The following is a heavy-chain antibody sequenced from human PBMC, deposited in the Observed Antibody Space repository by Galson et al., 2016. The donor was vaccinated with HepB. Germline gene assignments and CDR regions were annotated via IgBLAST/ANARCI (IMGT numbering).Heavy chain of an antibody. D-gene: IGHD3-10*02. J-gene: IGHJ4*02. V-gene: IGHV3-49*03. CDR1: GFTFGDYA. Sequence: SLRLSCAASGFTFGDYAMSWFRQAPGKGLEWVGFIRSKTYGGTTKYAASVKGRFTISRDDSKSIAYLQMNSLKTEDTAVYYCNVRGAKTAWGYYFDYWGQGTLVTVSS. CDR2: IRSKTYGGTT. CDR3: NVRGAKTAWGYYFDY.